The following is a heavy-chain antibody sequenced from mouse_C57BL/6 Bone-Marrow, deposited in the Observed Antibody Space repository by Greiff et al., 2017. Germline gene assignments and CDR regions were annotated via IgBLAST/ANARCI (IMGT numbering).Heavy chain of an antibody. CDR3: TTGCYGSSYSY. CDR2: IYPRSGNT. V-gene: IGHV1-81*01. Sequence: QVQLQQSGAELARPGASVKLSCKASGYTFTSYGISWVKQRTGQGLEWIGEIYPRSGNTYYNEKFKGKATLTADKTSSTAYLQLSSLTSEDTAVYYCTTGCYGSSYSYWGQGTTLTVSS. CDR1: GYTFTSYG. J-gene: IGHJ2*01. D-gene: IGHD1-1*01.